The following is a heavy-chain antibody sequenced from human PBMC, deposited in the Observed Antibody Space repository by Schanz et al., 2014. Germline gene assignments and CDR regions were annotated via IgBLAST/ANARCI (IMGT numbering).Heavy chain of an antibody. CDR1: GYTFTDYY. D-gene: IGHD2-2*01. CDR3: VRAVGPAALHGYWFDP. V-gene: IGHV1-2*06. J-gene: IGHJ5*02. CDR2: INPNSGGT. Sequence: QVQLVQSGAEVKKLGASVKVSCKASGYTFTDYYMHWVRQAPGQGLEWMGRINPNSGGTNYAQKFQGRVTMTRDTSISTAYMELSRLRPDDTAIYYCVRAVGPAALHGYWFDPWGQGTLVTVSS.